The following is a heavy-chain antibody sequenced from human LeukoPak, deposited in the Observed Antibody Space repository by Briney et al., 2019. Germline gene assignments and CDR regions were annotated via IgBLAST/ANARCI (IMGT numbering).Heavy chain of an antibody. CDR2: IIPILGIA. CDR3: AREVVVIATPGGYFCY. CDR1: GGTFSSYT. V-gene: IGHV1-69*04. D-gene: IGHD2-21*01. J-gene: IGHJ4*03. Sequence: SVKVSCKASGGTFSSYTISWVRQAPGQGLEWMGRIIPILGIANYAQKFQGRVTITADKSTSTAYMELSSLRSEDTAVYYCAREVVVIATPGGYFCYWGQGTLVTVFS.